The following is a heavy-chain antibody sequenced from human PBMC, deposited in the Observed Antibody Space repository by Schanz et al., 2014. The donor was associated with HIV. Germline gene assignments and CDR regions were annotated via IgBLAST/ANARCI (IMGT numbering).Heavy chain of an antibody. D-gene: IGHD4-4*01. V-gene: IGHV3-33*01. Sequence: QVQLVESGGGVVQPGRSLRLSCAASGFTFSSYGMYWVRQAPGKGLEWVAVIWHDGSKKYYADSVKGRFTISRDNSKNTLFLQMYSLRDDDTAVYYCARGWRENSFDYWGQGTLVTVSS. CDR2: IWHDGSKK. CDR3: ARGWRENSFDY. CDR1: GFTFSSYG. J-gene: IGHJ4*02.